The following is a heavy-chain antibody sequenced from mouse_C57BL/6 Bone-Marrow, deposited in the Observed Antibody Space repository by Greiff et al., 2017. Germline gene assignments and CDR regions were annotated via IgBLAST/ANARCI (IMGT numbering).Heavy chain of an antibody. Sequence: VQLQHSGAELARPGASVKLSCKASGYTFTSYGISWVKQRTGQGLEWIGEIYPRSGNTYYNEKFKGKATLTADKSSSTAYMELRSLTSEDAAVYFCARITTVDWGQGTLVTVSA. CDR2: IYPRSGNT. J-gene: IGHJ3*01. D-gene: IGHD1-1*01. V-gene: IGHV1-81*01. CDR3: ARITTVD. CDR1: GYTFTSYG.